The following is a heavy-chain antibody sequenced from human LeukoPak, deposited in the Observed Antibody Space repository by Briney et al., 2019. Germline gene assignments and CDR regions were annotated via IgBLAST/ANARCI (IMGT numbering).Heavy chain of an antibody. D-gene: IGHD7-27*01. CDR1: GDFISGSY. Sequence: SETLSLTCTVSGDFISGSYWSWIRQPAGKGLEWIGRIYTTRSADYNPSLTSRVTMSVDKSKKQLSLKLNSVTAADTAVYYCATVGGEGGFLHYWGQGILVAVSS. CDR3: ATVGGEGGFLHY. V-gene: IGHV4-4*07. J-gene: IGHJ4*02. CDR2: IYTTRSA.